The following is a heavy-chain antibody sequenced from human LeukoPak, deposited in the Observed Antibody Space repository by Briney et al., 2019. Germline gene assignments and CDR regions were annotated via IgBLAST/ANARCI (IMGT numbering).Heavy chain of an antibody. V-gene: IGHV3-23*01. J-gene: IGHJ4*02. CDR3: TKVGKYGSIWYTDY. D-gene: IGHD6-13*01. CDR1: GFTFSNYA. CDR2: VSGRDDST. Sequence: GGSLRLSCAASGFTFSNYAMSWVRQAPGKGLEWVSAVSGRDDSTYYADSVKGRFTISRDTSKNTLYLQMNSLRAEDTAVYYCTKVGKYGSIWYTDYWGQGTLVTVSS.